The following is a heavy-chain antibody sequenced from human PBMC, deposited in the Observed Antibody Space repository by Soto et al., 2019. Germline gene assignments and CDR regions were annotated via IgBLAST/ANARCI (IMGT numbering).Heavy chain of an antibody. CDR3: TTGSVEGV. CDR1: GLTISNAW. J-gene: IGHJ6*02. Sequence: EVHLVESGGGFIYPGGSLRLSCAASGLTISNAWMNWVRQAPGKGLEWVGRIKTNTEGGTTDYAAAVKDRFTVSRDDTKNTLYLQMNSLKTVDTAVYYCTTGSVEGVWCQGTTVTVSS. V-gene: IGHV3-15*07. D-gene: IGHD2-15*01. CDR2: IKTNTEGGTT.